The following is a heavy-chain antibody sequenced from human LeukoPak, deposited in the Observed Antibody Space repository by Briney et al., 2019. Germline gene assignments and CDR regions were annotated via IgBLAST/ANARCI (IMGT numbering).Heavy chain of an antibody. Sequence: SETLSLTCTVSGGSISSYYWSWIRQPPGKGLEWIGYIYYSGSTNYNPSLKGRVTISVDTSKNQFSLKLSSVTAADTAVYYCARSDGSGSYYGWFDPWGQGTLVTVSS. D-gene: IGHD3-10*01. J-gene: IGHJ5*02. V-gene: IGHV4-59*08. CDR1: GGSISSYY. CDR3: ARSDGSGSYYGWFDP. CDR2: IYYSGST.